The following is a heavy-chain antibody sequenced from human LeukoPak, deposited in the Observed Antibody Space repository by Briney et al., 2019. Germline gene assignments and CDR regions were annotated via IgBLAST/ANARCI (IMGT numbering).Heavy chain of an antibody. CDR2: MSPNSGNT. Sequence: GASVKVSCKASGYTFTSYDINWVRQATGQGLEWMGWMSPNSGNTGYAQKFQGRVTMTRSTSMSTAYMELCSLKSEDTAVYYCTRGPPNWGYDYWGQGTLVSVSS. CDR1: GYTFTSYD. CDR3: TRGPPNWGYDY. D-gene: IGHD7-27*01. V-gene: IGHV1-8*01. J-gene: IGHJ4*02.